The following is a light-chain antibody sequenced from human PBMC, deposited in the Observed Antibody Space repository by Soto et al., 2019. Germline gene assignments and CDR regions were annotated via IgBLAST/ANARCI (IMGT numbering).Light chain of an antibody. CDR1: QSISSW. CDR2: DAS. V-gene: IGKV1-5*01. J-gene: IGKJ1*01. CDR3: QQYNSYSPWT. Sequence: DIPMTQSPSTLSASVGDRVTITCRASQSISSWLAWYQQKPGKAPKLLIYDASSLESGVPSRFSGSASGTEFTLTIRSLQPDDFATYYCQQYNSYSPWTFGQGTKVEIK.